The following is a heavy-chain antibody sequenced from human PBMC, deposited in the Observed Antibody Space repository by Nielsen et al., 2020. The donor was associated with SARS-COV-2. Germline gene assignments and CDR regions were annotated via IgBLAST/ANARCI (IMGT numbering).Heavy chain of an antibody. CDR1: GFTFSSYG. V-gene: IGHV3-33*01. CDR2: IWYDGSNK. CDR3: ARGWGDTANPPFDY. D-gene: IGHD5-18*01. J-gene: IGHJ4*02. Sequence: GGSLRLSCAASGFTFSSYGMHWVRQAPGKGLEWVAVIWYDGSNKYYADSVKGRFTISRDNSKNTLYLQMNSLRAEDTAVYYCARGWGDTANPPFDYWGQGTLVTVSS.